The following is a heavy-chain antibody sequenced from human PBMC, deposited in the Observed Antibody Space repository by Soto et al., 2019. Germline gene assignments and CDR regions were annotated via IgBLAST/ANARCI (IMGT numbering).Heavy chain of an antibody. J-gene: IGHJ4*02. CDR1: GGSFSGYY. V-gene: IGHV4-34*01. CDR2: INHSGST. Sequence: SETLSLTCAVYGGSFSGYYWSWIRQPPGKGLEWIGEINHSGSTNYNPSLKSRVTISVDTSKNQFSLKLSSVTAADTAVYYCARGRKKRGIAAAGTGDYFDYWGQGTLVTVSS. CDR3: ARGRKKRGIAAAGTGDYFDY. D-gene: IGHD6-13*01.